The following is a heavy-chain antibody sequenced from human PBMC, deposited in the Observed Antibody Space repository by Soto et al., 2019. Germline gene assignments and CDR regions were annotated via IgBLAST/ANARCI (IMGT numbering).Heavy chain of an antibody. CDR1: GDTLSHYG. CDR3: AAGDSSDTGDH. J-gene: IGHJ4*02. D-gene: IGHD5-18*01. CDR2: TTAILGTR. V-gene: IGHV1-69*13. Sequence: GASVKVSCKASGDTLSHYGVSWVRQVPGKGLEWMGGTTAILGTRDYAQKFQGRMTVTSDESTTTSYMELNSLTSDDTAVYYCAAGDSSDTGDHWGQGTLVTVS.